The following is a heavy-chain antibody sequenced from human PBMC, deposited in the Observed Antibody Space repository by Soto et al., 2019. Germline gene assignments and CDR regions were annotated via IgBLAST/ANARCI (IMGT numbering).Heavy chain of an antibody. D-gene: IGHD5-12*01. Sequence: ASVKVSCKASGYTFTSYDINWVRQATGQGLEWMGWISAYNGNTNYAQKLQGRVTMTTDTSTSTAYMELRSLRSDDTAVYYCARVSSGYDRRFDPWGQGTPVTVS. J-gene: IGHJ5*02. CDR1: GYTFTSYD. CDR3: ARVSSGYDRRFDP. V-gene: IGHV1-18*01. CDR2: ISAYNGNT.